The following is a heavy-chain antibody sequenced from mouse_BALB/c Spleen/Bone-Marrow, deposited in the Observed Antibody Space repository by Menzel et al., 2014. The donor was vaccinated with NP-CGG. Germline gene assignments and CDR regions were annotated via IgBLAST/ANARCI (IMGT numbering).Heavy chain of an antibody. Sequence: EVQGVESGGGSVQPGGSLRLSCAPSGFTFTDYYMSWVRQPPGKALEWLGFIRNKAKGYTTDYSASVKGRFTISRDNSQRILYLQMNTLRAVDSATYYCARDENVGIYWYFDVWGAGTTVIVSS. J-gene: IGHJ1*01. CDR1: GFTFTDYY. CDR2: IRNKAKGYTT. CDR3: ARDENVGIYWYFDV. V-gene: IGHV7-3*02.